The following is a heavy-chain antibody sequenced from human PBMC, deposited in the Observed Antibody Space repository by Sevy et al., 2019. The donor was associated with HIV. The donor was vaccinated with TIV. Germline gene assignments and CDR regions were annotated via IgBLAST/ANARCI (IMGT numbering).Heavy chain of an antibody. J-gene: IGHJ4*02. Sequence: SETLSLTCTVSAGSISSYYWSWIRQPPGKGLEWIGYIYYSGSTNYNPSLKSRVTISVDTSKNQFSLKLSSVTAADTAVYYCARGHTTQFDYWGQGTLVTVSS. D-gene: IGHD1-1*01. CDR2: IYYSGST. V-gene: IGHV4-59*01. CDR3: ARGHTTQFDY. CDR1: AGSISSYY.